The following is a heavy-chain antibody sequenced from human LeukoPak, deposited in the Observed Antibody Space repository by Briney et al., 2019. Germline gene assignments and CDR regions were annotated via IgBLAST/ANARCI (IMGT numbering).Heavy chain of an antibody. J-gene: IGHJ4*02. CDR1: GYTLTSYG. CDR2: ISAYNGNT. CDR3: ARDMATTLWGV. D-gene: IGHD5-24*01. V-gene: IGHV1-18*01. Sequence: ASVKVSCKASGYTLTSYGISWVRQAPGQGLEWMGWISAYNGNTRYAQKLQGRVTMTTDTSTSTAYMELRSLRSDDTAVYYCARDMATTLWGVWGQGTLVTVSS.